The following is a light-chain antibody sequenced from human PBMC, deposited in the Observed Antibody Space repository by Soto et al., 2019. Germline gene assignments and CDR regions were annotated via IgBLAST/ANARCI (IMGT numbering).Light chain of an antibody. Sequence: QSVLTQPPSVSGPPGQRVTISCTGSSSNIGAGYDVHWYHQLPGTAPKLLISGNSNRPSGVPDRFAGSKSGDSDSLAITGLQAEDEADYYCQSYDNTLSWVFGGGTQLTVL. CDR3: QSYDNTLSWV. CDR2: GNS. V-gene: IGLV1-40*01. J-gene: IGLJ7*01. CDR1: SSNIGAGYD.